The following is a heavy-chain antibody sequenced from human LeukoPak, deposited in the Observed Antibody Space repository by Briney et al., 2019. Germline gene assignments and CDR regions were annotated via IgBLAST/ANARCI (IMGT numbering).Heavy chain of an antibody. V-gene: IGHV3-30*18. CDR1: GFTFSSYG. CDR3: AKGEGSTLFDY. CDR2: ISYDGSNK. D-gene: IGHD2-2*01. J-gene: IGHJ4*02. Sequence: GRSLRLSCAASGFTFSSYGMHWVRQAPGKGLEWVAVISYDGSNKYYADSVKGRFTISGDNSKNTLYLQMNSLRAEDTAVYYCAKGEGSTLFDYWGQGTLVTVSS.